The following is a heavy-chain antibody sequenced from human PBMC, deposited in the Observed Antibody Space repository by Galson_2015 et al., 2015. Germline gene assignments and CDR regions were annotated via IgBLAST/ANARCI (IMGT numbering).Heavy chain of an antibody. D-gene: IGHD2-15*01. J-gene: IGHJ5*01. CDR2: IKSKTDGGTT. CDR1: GFTFSDAW. V-gene: IGHV3-15*01. CDR3: TRDSNGGSDS. Sequence: SLRLSCAASGFTFSDAWMSWVRQAPGKGLEWVGPIKSKTDGGTTDYAAPVKGRFTISRDDSKNTLYLQVNSLKTEDTAVYYCTRDSNGGSDSWGQGTLVNVSS.